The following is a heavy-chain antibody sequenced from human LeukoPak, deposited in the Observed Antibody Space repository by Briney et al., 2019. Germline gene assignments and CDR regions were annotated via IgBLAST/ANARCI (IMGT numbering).Heavy chain of an antibody. D-gene: IGHD6-13*01. CDR1: GFTFSSYA. J-gene: IGHJ4*02. V-gene: IGHV3-23*01. Sequence: PGGSLRLSCAASGFTFSSYAMSWVRQAPGKGLEWVSAISGSGGSTYYADSVKGRFTISRDNSRNTLYLQMNSLRAEDTAVYYCAKDRLPEGSVAAAGYGRGFDYWGQGTLVTVSS. CDR3: AKDRLPEGSVAAAGYGRGFDY. CDR2: ISGSGGST.